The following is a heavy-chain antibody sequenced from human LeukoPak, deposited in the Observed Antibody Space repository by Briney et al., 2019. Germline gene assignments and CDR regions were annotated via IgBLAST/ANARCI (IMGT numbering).Heavy chain of an antibody. V-gene: IGHV1-8*01. CDR1: GYTFTSYD. J-gene: IGHJ4*02. Sequence: ASVKVSCKASGYTFTSYDINWVRQATGQGLEWMGWMDHNSGNTGYAQKFQGRVTMTRNTSISTAYMELSSLRSEDTAVYYCARGSIVGATRRSPDFDYWGQGTLVTVSS. CDR2: MDHNSGNT. CDR3: ARGSIVGATRRSPDFDY. D-gene: IGHD1-26*01.